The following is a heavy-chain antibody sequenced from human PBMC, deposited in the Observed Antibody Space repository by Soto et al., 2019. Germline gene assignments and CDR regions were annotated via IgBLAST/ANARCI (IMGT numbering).Heavy chain of an antibody. D-gene: IGHD3-10*01. CDR1: GASIGIHY. Sequence: PSETLSLTCSVSGASIGIHYWHWNRQPPRKWLEWIGSVYTSDYTRYSSSVKNRVTISVDTSKNPFYLRLNSVTAADTAVYYCASWAGHPGDFFYYNGMDVWGQGTTVTVSS. CDR3: ASWAGHPGDFFYYNGMDV. J-gene: IGHJ6*02. CDR2: VYTSDYT. V-gene: IGHV4-4*08.